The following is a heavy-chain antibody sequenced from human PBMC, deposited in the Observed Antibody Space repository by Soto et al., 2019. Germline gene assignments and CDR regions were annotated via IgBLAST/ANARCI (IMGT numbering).Heavy chain of an antibody. CDR2: IFFSGNT. Sequence: HVQLQESGPGLVKPSETLSLTCTVSGDFSSAYYWSWIRQSPGKGLEWLGYIFFSGNTKYNPSLRSLITLSLEASKKQFSLDWISGTPADTAGYYRARGGGGYRFDYWGQGTLVTVSS. V-gene: IGHV4-59*01. CDR3: ARGGGGYRFDY. J-gene: IGHJ4*02. D-gene: IGHD1-1*01. CDR1: GDFSSAYY.